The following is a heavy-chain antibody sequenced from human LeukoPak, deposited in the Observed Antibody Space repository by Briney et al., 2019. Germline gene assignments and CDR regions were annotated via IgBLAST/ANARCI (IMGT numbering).Heavy chain of an antibody. CDR1: GYTFSYRY. CDR2: INPNSGGT. V-gene: IGHV1-2*02. J-gene: IGHJ3*02. Sequence: ASVKVSCKAPGYTFSYRYLHWVRQAPGQGLEWMGWINPNSGGTNYAQKFQGRVTMTRDTSISTAYMELSRLRSDDTAVFYCARDPSGRLRGAFDIWGQGTLVTVSS. D-gene: IGHD3-10*01. CDR3: ARDPSGRLRGAFDI.